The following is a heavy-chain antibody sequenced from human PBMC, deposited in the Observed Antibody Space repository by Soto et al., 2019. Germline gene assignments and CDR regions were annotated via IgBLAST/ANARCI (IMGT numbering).Heavy chain of an antibody. CDR3: AKDPNGDYIGGFDM. CDR1: GLSFRHNA. J-gene: IGHJ3*02. D-gene: IGHD4-17*01. V-gene: IGHV3-23*01. Sequence: CAASGLSFRHNAMSWGRHAPGEGLQRVSGIRASGGNTYYSDPVKGRFTISSDNSKNTLYFQMHSLRVQDPSLYSVAKDPNGDYIGGFDMRDQGTRVTVSS. CDR2: IRASGGNT.